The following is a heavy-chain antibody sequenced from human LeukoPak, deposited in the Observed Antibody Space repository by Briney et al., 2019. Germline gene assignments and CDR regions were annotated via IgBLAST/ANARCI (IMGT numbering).Heavy chain of an antibody. J-gene: IGHJ4*02. CDR1: GGSISSYY. CDR3: ARWEGPHYYDSSGYYPS. Sequence: PSETLSLTCTVSGGSISSYYWSWIRQPAGKGLEWIGRIYTSGSTNYNPSLKSRVTISVDTSKNQFSLKLSSVTAADTAVYYCARWEGPHYYDSSGYYPSWGQGTLVTVPS. V-gene: IGHV4-4*07. D-gene: IGHD3-22*01. CDR2: IYTSGST.